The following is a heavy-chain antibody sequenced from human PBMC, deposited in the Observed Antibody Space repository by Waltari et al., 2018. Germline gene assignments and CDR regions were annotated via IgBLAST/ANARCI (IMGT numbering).Heavy chain of an antibody. CDR2: IYYSGST. CDR1: GGSISSHY. V-gene: IGHV4-59*11. Sequence: QVQLQESGPGLVKPSETLSLTCTVSGGSISSHYWSWIRQPPGKGLEWIGYIYYSGSTNYTPSLKSRVTISVDTSKNQFSLKLRSVTAADTAVYSCARFYSVTYAFDPWGQGTLVTVSS. CDR3: ARFYSVTYAFDP. J-gene: IGHJ5*02. D-gene: IGHD4-17*01.